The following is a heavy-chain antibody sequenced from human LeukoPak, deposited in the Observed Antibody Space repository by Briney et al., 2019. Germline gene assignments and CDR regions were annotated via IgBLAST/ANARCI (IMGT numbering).Heavy chain of an antibody. J-gene: IGHJ4*02. CDR1: GFTFSSYG. CDR2: IYSGGST. V-gene: IGHV3-NL1*01. Sequence: PGGSLRLSCAASGFTFSSYGMHWVRQAPGKGLEWVSVIYSGGSTYYADSVKGRFTISRDNSKNTLYLQMNSLRAEDTAVYYCARDTPYSSGWYVHWGQGTLVTVSS. CDR3: ARDTPYSSGWYVH. D-gene: IGHD6-19*01.